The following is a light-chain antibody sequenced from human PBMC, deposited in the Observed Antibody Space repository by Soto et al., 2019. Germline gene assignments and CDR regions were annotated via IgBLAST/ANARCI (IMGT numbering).Light chain of an antibody. CDR1: QSVSSSY. CDR2: GAS. CDR3: QQYGSSRT. J-gene: IGKJ1*01. V-gene: IGKV3-20*01. Sequence: EIVLTQSPGTLSLSPGERATLSCRASQSVSSSYFAWYQQKPGQPPRLLIYGASSRATGIPDRFSGSWSGTDFTLTISRLEPEDFAVYYCQQYGSSRTFGQGTKVEIK.